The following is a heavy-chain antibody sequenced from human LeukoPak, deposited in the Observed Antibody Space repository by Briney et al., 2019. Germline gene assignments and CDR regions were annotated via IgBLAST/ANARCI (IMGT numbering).Heavy chain of an antibody. CDR1: GGSISSGGYY. J-gene: IGHJ4*02. V-gene: IGHV4-61*08. CDR2: IYYSGST. CDR3: ARAFRDYDSSGYWVYYFDY. D-gene: IGHD3-22*01. Sequence: SQTLSLTCTVSGGSISSGGYYWSWIRQPPGKGLEWIGYIYYSGSTNYNPSLKSRVTISVDTSKNQFSLKLSSVTAADTAVYYCARAFRDYDSSGYWVYYFDYWGQGTLVTVSS.